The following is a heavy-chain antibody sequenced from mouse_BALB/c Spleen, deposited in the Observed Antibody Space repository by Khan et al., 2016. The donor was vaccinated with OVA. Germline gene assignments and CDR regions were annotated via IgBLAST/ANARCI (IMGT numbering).Heavy chain of an antibody. D-gene: IGHD2-14*01. CDR2: IWSGGST. Sequence: VKLEESGPGLVQPSQSLSITCTVSGFSLTSYGVHWVRQSPGKGLEWLGVIWSGGSTDYNAAFISRLSISKDNSKSQVFFKMNSLQANDTAIYYCARLGRYDAYWGQGTLVTVSA. V-gene: IGHV2-2*02. CDR3: ARLGRYDAY. J-gene: IGHJ3*01. CDR1: GFSLTSYG.